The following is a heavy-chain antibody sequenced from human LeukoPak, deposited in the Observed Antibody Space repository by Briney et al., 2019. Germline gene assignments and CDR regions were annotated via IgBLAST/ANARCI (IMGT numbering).Heavy chain of an antibody. J-gene: IGHJ4*02. CDR2: IWSDGSSK. CDR1: GFTFSSYG. D-gene: IGHD6-19*01. Sequence: GGSLRLSCAASGFTFSSYGMHWVRQAPGKGLEWVAVIWSDGSSKHYADSVKGRFTISRDNSKNTLYLQMSSLRAEDTALYYCARAKIGSSGWPFDYWGQGTLVTVSS. CDR3: ARAKIGSSGWPFDY. V-gene: IGHV3-33*01.